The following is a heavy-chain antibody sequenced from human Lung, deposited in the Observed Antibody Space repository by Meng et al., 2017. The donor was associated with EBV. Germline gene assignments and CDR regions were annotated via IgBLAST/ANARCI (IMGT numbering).Heavy chain of an antibody. D-gene: IGHD1-7*01. Sequence: HVLVQESGPGLVKPLGTLCLSCPVSGGPNRSDMWWSWVRQPPGKGLEWIGEVYHGGDTNYNPSLKSRVDISVDKSKNQFYLSLFSVTAADTAVYYCGRDQGRELINHWGQGTLVTVSS. CDR1: GGPNRSDMW. CDR2: VYHGGDT. CDR3: GRDQGRELINH. J-gene: IGHJ4*02. V-gene: IGHV4-4*02.